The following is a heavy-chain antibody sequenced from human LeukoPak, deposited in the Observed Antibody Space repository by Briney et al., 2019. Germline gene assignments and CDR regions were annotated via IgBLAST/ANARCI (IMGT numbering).Heavy chain of an antibody. Sequence: SETLSLTCTVSGGSISTGNYFWGWIRQPPGKGLEWIGSIHYSGTTYYSPSFKSRLTISVDTSKNQFSLKLSSVTAADTGLYYCAISFGSGTYFDFWGQGTLVTVSS. J-gene: IGHJ4*02. CDR1: GGSISTGNYF. CDR2: IHYSGTT. D-gene: IGHD3-10*01. V-gene: IGHV4-39*01. CDR3: AISFGSGTYFDF.